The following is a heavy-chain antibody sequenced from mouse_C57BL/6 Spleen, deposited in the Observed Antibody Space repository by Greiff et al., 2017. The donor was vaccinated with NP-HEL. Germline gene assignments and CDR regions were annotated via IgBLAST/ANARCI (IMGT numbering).Heavy chain of an antibody. D-gene: IGHD1-1*01. V-gene: IGHV1-50*01. CDR1: GYTFTSYW. CDR3: ARVITTVVATDY. CDR2: IDPSDGYT. Sequence: QVQLKEPGAELVKPGASVKLSCKASGYTFTSYWMQWVKQRPGQGLEWIGEIDPSDGYTNYNQKFKGKATLTVDPSSSTAYMQLSSLTSEDSAVYYCARVITTVVATDYWGKGTTLTVSS. J-gene: IGHJ2*01.